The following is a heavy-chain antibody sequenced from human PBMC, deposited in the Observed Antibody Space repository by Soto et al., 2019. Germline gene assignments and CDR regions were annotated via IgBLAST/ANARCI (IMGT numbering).Heavy chain of an antibody. CDR2: IYPGDSDT. CDR3: ARHYYDFWSGYPYYYYGMDV. Sequence: GESLKISCKGSGYSFTSYWIGWVRQMPGKGLEWMGIIYPGDSDTRYSPSFQGQVTISADKSISTAYLQWSSLKASDTAMYYCARHYYDFWSGYPYYYYGMDVWGQGTTVTAP. D-gene: IGHD3-3*01. CDR1: GYSFTSYW. V-gene: IGHV5-51*01. J-gene: IGHJ6*02.